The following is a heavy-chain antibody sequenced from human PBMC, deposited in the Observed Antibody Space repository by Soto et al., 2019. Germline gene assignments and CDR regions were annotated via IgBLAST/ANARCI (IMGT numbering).Heavy chain of an antibody. CDR2: IKQDGSEK. D-gene: IGHD2-21*01. J-gene: IGHJ1*01. V-gene: IGHV3-7*01. CDR1: GFTFSSYW. Sequence: PGGSLRLSCAASGFTFSSYWISWVRQAPGKGLEWVANIKQDGSEKYYVDSVKGRFTISRDNAKNSLYLQMNSLRAEDTAVYYCARDPYPTYCGGDCYLAHWGQGTLVTVSS. CDR3: ARDPYPTYCGGDCYLAH.